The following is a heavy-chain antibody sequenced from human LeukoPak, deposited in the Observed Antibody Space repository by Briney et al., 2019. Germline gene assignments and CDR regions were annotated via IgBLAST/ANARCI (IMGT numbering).Heavy chain of an antibody. Sequence: GGSLRLSCAASGFTFSSYGMHWVRQAPGKGLEWVAVIWYDGSNKYYADSVKGRFTISRDNSKNTLYLQMNSLRAEDTAVYYCAKRTITMVRGVVGEGLDYWGQETLVTVSS. D-gene: IGHD3-10*01. CDR3: AKRTITMVRGVVGEGLDY. CDR1: GFTFSSYG. CDR2: IWYDGSNK. V-gene: IGHV3-33*06. J-gene: IGHJ4*02.